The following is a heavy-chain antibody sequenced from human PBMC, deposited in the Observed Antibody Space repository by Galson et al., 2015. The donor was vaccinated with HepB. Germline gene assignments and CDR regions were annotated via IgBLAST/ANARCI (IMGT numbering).Heavy chain of an antibody. CDR1: GGSISSYY. Sequence: ETLSLTCTVSGGSISSYYWSWIRQPAGKGLEWIGRIYTSGSTNYNPSLKSRVTMSVDTSKNQFSLKLSSVAAADTAVYYCARVQLERLNYYYGMDVWGQGTTVTVSS. V-gene: IGHV4-4*07. J-gene: IGHJ6*02. CDR2: IYTSGST. CDR3: ARVQLERLNYYYGMDV. D-gene: IGHD1-1*01.